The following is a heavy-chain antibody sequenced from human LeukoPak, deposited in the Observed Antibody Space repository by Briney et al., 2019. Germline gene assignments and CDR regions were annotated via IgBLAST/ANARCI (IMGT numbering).Heavy chain of an antibody. CDR3: ARYNTNYDYFDY. D-gene: IGHD4-4*01. J-gene: IGHJ4*02. CDR1: GGSISSYY. Sequence: SETLSLTCTVSGGSISSYYWSWIRQPAGKGLEWIGRIYISGSTNDNPSLKSRVTMSVDTSKNQFSLKLSSVTAADTAVYYCARYNTNYDYFDYWGQGTLVTVSS. V-gene: IGHV4-4*07. CDR2: IYISGST.